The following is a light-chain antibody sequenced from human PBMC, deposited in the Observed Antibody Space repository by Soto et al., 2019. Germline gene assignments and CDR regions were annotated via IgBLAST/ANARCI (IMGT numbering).Light chain of an antibody. J-gene: IGKJ4*02. CDR2: GAS. CDR3: QICTTLLT. V-gene: IGKV1-39*02. Sequence: IIYRTSKSVITYLNWYQQRPGKAPKLLIYGASSLQSGVPSRFSGIVSVTHITLSIISLQPEDFASNDFQICTTLLTSARGTRVEIK. CDR1: KSVITY.